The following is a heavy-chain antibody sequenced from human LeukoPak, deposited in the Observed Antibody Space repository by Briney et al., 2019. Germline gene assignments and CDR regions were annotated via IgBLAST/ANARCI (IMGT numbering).Heavy chain of an antibody. V-gene: IGHV3-33*06. Sequence: GGSLRLSCAASGFTFSSYGMHWVRQAPGKGLEWVAVIWYDGSNKYYADSVKGRFTMSRDNSKNTLYLQMNSLRAEDTAVYYCAKDRTKVATKNWYFDLWGRGTLVTVSS. CDR2: IWYDGSNK. J-gene: IGHJ2*01. CDR3: AKDRTKVATKNWYFDL. D-gene: IGHD5-12*01. CDR1: GFTFSSYG.